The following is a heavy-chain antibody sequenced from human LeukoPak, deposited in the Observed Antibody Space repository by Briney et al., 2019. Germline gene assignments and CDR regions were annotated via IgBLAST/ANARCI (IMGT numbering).Heavy chain of an antibody. D-gene: IGHD2-15*01. J-gene: IGHJ4*02. CDR2: IWYDGSNK. Sequence: GTSLRLSCAASGFTFSSYGMHWVRQAPGKGLEWVAVIWYDGSNKYYADSVKGRFTIPRDNSKNTLYLQMNSLRAKDTAVYYCATGRGHGSSPIDYWGQGTLVTVSS. CDR1: GFTFSSYG. V-gene: IGHV3-33*01. CDR3: ATGRGHGSSPIDY.